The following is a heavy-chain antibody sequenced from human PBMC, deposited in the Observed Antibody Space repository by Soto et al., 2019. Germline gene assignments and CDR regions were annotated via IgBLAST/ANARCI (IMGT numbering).Heavy chain of an antibody. J-gene: IGHJ4*02. D-gene: IGHD6-19*01. CDR1: GFSLSTSGLG. Sequence: SGPTLVNPTQTLTLTCTFSGFSLSTSGLGVGWIRQPPGKALEWLALIYWNDDKRYSPSLKARLTITKDTSKNQVVLTMTNMDPVDTATYYCAHRPSGWYLFDYWGQGTLVTVSS. V-gene: IGHV2-5*01. CDR2: IYWNDDK. CDR3: AHRPSGWYLFDY.